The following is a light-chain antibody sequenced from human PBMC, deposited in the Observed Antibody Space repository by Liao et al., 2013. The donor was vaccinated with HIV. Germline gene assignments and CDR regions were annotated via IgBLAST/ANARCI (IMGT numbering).Light chain of an antibody. Sequence: SYELTQPPSVSVSPGQTASITCSGDSLGERYVSWYQLRPGQSPLLVLYQDTKRPSGIPERFSGSSSGDTATLTISGTQAMDEADYFCQAWERNTGVVFGGGTQLTVV. CDR1: SLGERY. J-gene: IGLJ2*01. V-gene: IGLV3-1*01. CDR3: QAWERNTGVV. CDR2: QDT.